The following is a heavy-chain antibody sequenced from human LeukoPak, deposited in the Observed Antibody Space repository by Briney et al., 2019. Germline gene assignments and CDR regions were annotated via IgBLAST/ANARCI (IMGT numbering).Heavy chain of an antibody. J-gene: IGHJ3*02. CDR1: GFPISNYW. D-gene: IGHD2-2*01. CDR3: AKFNTNPGHALDI. CDR2: IKQDSSSK. V-gene: IGHV3-7*01. Sequence: GGALRLSCAASGFPISNYWMTWGRQAPGKGLEGGANIKQDSSSKNYTDSVKGRFTISRDNTDNTLDLQMNSLRAEDTAVYYCAKFNTNPGHALDIWGQGTTVTVSS.